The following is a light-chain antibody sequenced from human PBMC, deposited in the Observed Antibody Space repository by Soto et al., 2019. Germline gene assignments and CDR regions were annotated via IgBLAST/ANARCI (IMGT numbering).Light chain of an antibody. CDR2: GVT. CDR3: TSYTSVTIVV. Sequence: QSALTQPASVSGSPGQSITISCTGSNSDIGGYNSVSWYQQHPGKAPKLLIFGVTNRPSGVSDRFSGSKPGNTASLTISARQAEDEADYYCTSYTSVTIVVFGGGTKLTVL. J-gene: IGLJ2*01. CDR1: NSDIGGYNS. V-gene: IGLV2-14*01.